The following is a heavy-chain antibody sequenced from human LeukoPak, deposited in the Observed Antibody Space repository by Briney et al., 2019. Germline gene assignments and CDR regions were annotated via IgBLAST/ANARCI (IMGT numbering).Heavy chain of an antibody. CDR1: GFTFRDYY. CDR2: ISSSGSTI. CDR3: ARERAGTTLGLFDY. Sequence: GGSLRLSWAASGFTFRDYYMSWIRQAPGKGLEWVSYISSSGSTIYYADSVKGRFTISRDNAKNSLYLQMNSLRAEDTAVYYCARERAGTTLGLFDYWGQGTLVTVSS. D-gene: IGHD1-1*01. J-gene: IGHJ4*02. V-gene: IGHV3-11*01.